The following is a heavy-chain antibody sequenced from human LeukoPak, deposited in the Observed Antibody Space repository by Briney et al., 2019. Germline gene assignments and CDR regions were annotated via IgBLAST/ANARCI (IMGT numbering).Heavy chain of an antibody. CDR1: GFTFSSYE. CDR2: ISSSGSTI. J-gene: IGHJ4*02. V-gene: IGHV3-48*03. D-gene: IGHD1-1*01. CDR3: ARLTGTTGFDF. Sequence: GGSLRLSCAASGFTFSSYEMNWVRQAPGKGLEWVSYISSSGSTIYYADSVKGRFTISRDNAKNSLYLQMNSLRAEDTAVYYCARLTGTTGFDFWGQGTLVTVSS.